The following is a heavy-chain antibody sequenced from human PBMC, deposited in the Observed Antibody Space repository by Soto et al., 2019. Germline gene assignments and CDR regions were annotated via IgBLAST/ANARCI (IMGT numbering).Heavy chain of an antibody. CDR1: GYTFTNYG. CDR2: ISAYNDNT. D-gene: IGHD3-10*01. J-gene: IGHJ6*02. Sequence: QIQLVQSGAEVKKAGASVKVSCKASGYTFTNYGISWVRQALGQGLEWMGWISAYNDNTNYAQKFQGRVTLTTDTSTRTAYMELRSLRSDDTAVYYCAREGYYYGSGSYSPPRYYGMDVWGQGTTVTVFS. V-gene: IGHV1-18*01. CDR3: AREGYYYGSGSYSPPRYYGMDV.